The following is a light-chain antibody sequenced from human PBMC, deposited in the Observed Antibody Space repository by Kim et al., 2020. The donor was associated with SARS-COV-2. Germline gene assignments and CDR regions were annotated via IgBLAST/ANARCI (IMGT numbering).Light chain of an antibody. CDR3: QKYNSSPWT. V-gene: IGKV1-27*01. Sequence: ASVGDRVTITCRASQVMSNYLAWYQQKTGEVPKVLIYAASTLQSGVPSRFSGSGSGTDFTLTISSLQPEDVATYYCQKYNSSPWTFGQGTKVEIK. CDR1: QVMSNY. CDR2: AAS. J-gene: IGKJ1*01.